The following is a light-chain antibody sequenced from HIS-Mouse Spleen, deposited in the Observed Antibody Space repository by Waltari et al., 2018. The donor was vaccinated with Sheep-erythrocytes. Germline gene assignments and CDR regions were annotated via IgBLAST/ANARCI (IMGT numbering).Light chain of an antibody. CDR3: GADNGGRGNFA. V-gene: IGLV9-49*01. Sequence: QPVLTQPPSASASLGASVTLTCTLSRGYRISQVDWYPQRPGEGPRLVMRVGTGGLVGAKGDCIPDRFVDLGSGLNGYLTIKKCQEEDEGAYHWGADNGGRGNFAFGGGTKLTVL. CDR1: RGYRISQ. J-gene: IGLJ2*01. CDR2: VGTGGLVG.